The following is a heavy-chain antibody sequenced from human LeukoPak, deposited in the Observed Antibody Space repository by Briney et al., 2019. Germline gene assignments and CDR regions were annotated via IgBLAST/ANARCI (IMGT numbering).Heavy chain of an antibody. CDR2: IYTSGST. D-gene: IGHD5-24*01. J-gene: IGHJ4*02. V-gene: IGHV4-4*07. CDR1: GGSIRSYY. Sequence: SETLSLTCTVSGGSIRSYYWSWIRQPAGKGLEWLGRIYTSGSTNYNPSLNSQVTMSIDTSKNQFSLKLRSVTAADTAVYYCARLYLPATRFDYWGQGTLVTVSS. CDR3: ARLYLPATRFDY.